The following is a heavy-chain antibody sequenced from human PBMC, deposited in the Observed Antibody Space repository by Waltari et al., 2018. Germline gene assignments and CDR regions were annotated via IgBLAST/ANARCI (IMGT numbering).Heavy chain of an antibody. Sequence: QLQLQESGPGLVKPSETVSLTCSVSGGSITSARHYWGWIRQPPGQGLEWIGTISYSGTTYNSPSLQSRVTISRVTSKNQLSLKLDSVTASDTAVYYCATYIGASVGTASFDVWGQGTMVTVSS. CDR1: GGSITSARHY. V-gene: IGHV4-39*01. CDR2: ISYSGTT. J-gene: IGHJ3*01. CDR3: ATYIGASVGTASFDV. D-gene: IGHD5-12*01.